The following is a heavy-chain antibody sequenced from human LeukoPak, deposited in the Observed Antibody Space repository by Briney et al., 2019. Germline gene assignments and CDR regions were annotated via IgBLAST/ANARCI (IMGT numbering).Heavy chain of an antibody. CDR3: ARHKSSSSRKYDSSGKIDP. Sequence: NPSETLSLTCTVSGGSISSSSYYWGWIRQPPGKGLEWIGSIYYSGSTYYNPSPKSRVTISVDTSKNQFSLKLSSVTAADTAVYYCARHKSSSSRKYDSSGKIDPWGQGTLVTVSS. CDR1: GGSISSSSYY. CDR2: IYYSGST. J-gene: IGHJ5*02. V-gene: IGHV4-39*07. D-gene: IGHD3-22*01.